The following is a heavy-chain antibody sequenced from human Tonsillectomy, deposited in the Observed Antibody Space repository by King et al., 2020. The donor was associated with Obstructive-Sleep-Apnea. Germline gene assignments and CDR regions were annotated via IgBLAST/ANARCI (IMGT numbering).Heavy chain of an antibody. D-gene: IGHD3-10*01. CDR1: GYTFTDYY. V-gene: IGHV1-2*02. CDR3: AREWFGELKSPYGMDV. Sequence: QLVQSGAEMKKPGASVKVSCKASGYTFTDYYMHWVRQAPGQGLEWMGWINSKSGDTNYPQKFQGRVTMTRDTSSSTAYMEMSRLRADDTARYYCAREWFGELKSPYGMDVWGQGTTVTVSS. CDR2: INSKSGDT. J-gene: IGHJ6*02.